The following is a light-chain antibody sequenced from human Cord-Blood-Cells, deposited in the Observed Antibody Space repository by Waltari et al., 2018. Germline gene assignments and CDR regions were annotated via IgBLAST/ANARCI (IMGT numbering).Light chain of an antibody. J-gene: IGKJ4*01. CDR1: QSVSSN. CDR3: QQYNNWLT. V-gene: IGKV3-15*01. CDR2: GAS. Sequence: EIVMTQSPATLSVSPGDRATLSCRASQSVSSNLAWYQQKPGQAPRLLIYGASTRATGIPARCSGSAAGTEFTLTISSLQSEDFAVYYCQQYNNWLTFGGGTKVEIK.